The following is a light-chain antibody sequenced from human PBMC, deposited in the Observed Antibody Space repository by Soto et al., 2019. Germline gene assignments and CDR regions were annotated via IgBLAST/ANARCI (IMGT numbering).Light chain of an antibody. J-gene: IGKJ3*01. CDR1: QSVASNY. CDR2: GAS. V-gene: IGKV3D-20*02. Sequence: EIVLTQSPGTLSLSPGDRATLSCWASQSVASNYLAWYQQKPGQAPRLLIYGASRRATGIPDRFSGSGSGTDFTLTISRLEPEDFAVYYCQQRSNWSFTFGPGTKVDIK. CDR3: QQRSNWSFT.